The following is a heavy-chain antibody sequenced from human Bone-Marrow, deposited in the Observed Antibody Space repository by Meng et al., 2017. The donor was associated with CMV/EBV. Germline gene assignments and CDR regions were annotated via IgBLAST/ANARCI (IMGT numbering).Heavy chain of an antibody. Sequence: GGSLRLSCAASGFTFSSYWMSWVRQAPGKGLEWVAFIRFDGSNKYYVDSVMGRFTISRDNSKNTLYLQMNSLRAEDTAVYYCAKVTANGVYWGQGTLVTVSS. J-gene: IGHJ4*02. D-gene: IGHD2-8*01. CDR1: GFTFSSYW. CDR2: IRFDGSNK. CDR3: AKVTANGVY. V-gene: IGHV3-30*02.